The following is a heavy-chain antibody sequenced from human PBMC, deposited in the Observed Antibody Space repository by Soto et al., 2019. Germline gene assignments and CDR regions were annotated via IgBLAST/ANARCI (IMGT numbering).Heavy chain of an antibody. V-gene: IGHV1-69*13. J-gene: IGHJ6*02. CDR2: IIPIFGTA. CDR3: ARRGYSYAPYYYYYGMDV. CDR1: GGTFSSYA. D-gene: IGHD5-18*01. Sequence: SVKVSCKASGGTFSSYAISWVRQAPGQGLEWMGGIIPIFGTANYAQKFQGRVTITADESTSTAYMELSSLRSEDTAVYYCARRGYSYAPYYYYYGMDVWGQGTTVTVSS.